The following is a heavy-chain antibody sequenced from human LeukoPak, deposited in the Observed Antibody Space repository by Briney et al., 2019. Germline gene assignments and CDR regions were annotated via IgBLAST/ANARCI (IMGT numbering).Heavy chain of an antibody. V-gene: IGHV4-59*01. D-gene: IGHD1-26*01. Sequence: PSETLSLTCTVSGGSISSYYWSWIRQPPGKGLEWIGYIYYSGSTNYNPSLKSRVTISVDTSKNQFSLKLSSVTAADTAVYYCARRSWELRRWYFDLWGRGTLVTVFS. CDR1: GGSISSYY. CDR2: IYYSGST. CDR3: ARRSWELRRWYFDL. J-gene: IGHJ2*01.